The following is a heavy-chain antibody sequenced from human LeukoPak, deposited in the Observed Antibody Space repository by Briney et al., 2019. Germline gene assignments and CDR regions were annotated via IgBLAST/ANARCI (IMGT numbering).Heavy chain of an antibody. V-gene: IGHV4-59*01. CDR3: ARSAYCDGDCYSVYFDY. CDR2: IYYSGTT. Sequence: SVTLSLTCTVSGGSISDYYWSWIRQPPGKGLEWTGYIYYSGTTNYNPSLKSRVTISVDTSKNQFSLKLSSVTAADTAVYYCARSAYCDGDCYSVYFDYWGQGTLVTVSS. CDR1: GGSISDYY. J-gene: IGHJ4*02. D-gene: IGHD2-21*02.